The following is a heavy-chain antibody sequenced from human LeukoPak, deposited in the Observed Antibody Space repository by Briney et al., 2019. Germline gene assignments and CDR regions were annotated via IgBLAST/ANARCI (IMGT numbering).Heavy chain of an antibody. V-gene: IGHV4-39*07. CDR1: GDSISSRTSDF. CDR3: ASSRSPTMIDPFDP. D-gene: IGHD3-22*01. J-gene: IGHJ5*02. Sequence: SETLSLTCTVSGDSISSRTSDFWGWIRQSPGKGLEWIGEISYIGTTYYNPSLKSRVTISVDTSRNQFSLKLSSVTAADTAVYYCASSRSPTMIDPFDPWGQGTLVTVSS. CDR2: ISYIGTT.